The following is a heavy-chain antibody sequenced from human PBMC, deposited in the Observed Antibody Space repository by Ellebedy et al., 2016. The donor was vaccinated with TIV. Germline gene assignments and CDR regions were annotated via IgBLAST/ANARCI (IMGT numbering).Heavy chain of an antibody. J-gene: IGHJ4*02. D-gene: IGHD6-19*01. CDR1: GGSISSYY. V-gene: IGHV4-59*12. CDR3: ARRGSGWYPLDY. Sequence: SETLSLTXTVSGGSISSYYWSWIRQPPGKGLEWIGYIYYSGSTNYNPSLKSRVTISVDTSKNQFSLKLSSVTAADTAVYYCARRGSGWYPLDYWGQGTLVTVSS. CDR2: IYYSGST.